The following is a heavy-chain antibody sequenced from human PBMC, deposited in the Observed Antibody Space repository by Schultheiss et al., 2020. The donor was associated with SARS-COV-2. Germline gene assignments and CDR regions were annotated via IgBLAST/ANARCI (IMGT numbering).Heavy chain of an antibody. CDR3: ARREVAGTGSYYYYYMDV. D-gene: IGHD6-19*01. CDR1: GFTVSSNY. J-gene: IGHJ6*03. V-gene: IGHV3-66*04. Sequence: GGSLRLSCAASGFTVSSNYMSWVRQAPGKGLEWVSVIYSGGGTDYADSVKGRFTISRDNAKNTLYLQMNSLRAEDTAVYYCARREVAGTGSYYYYYMDVWGKGTTVTVSS. CDR2: IYSGGGT.